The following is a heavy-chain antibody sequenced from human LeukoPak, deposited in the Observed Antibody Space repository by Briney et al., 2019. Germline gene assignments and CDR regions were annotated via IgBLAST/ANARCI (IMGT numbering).Heavy chain of an antibody. CDR3: ARGLEGYSAGWSRFFEY. V-gene: IGHV4-38-2*01. Sequence: SETPTLTCGVSGYSISRGYYWGWIRQPPGNGLEWIGNIYHTGSTYYNPSLRSRVTISVDTSKNQFFLKLTSVTAADTAVYYCARGLEGYSAGWSRFFEYWGQGTLATVSS. CDR2: IYHTGST. CDR1: GYSISRGYY. D-gene: IGHD6-19*01. J-gene: IGHJ4*02.